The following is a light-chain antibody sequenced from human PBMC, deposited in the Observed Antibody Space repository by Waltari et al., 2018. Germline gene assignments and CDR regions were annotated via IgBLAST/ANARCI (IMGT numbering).Light chain of an antibody. Sequence: FMLTQPHSVSASPGKTVTISCTRRSGSIASNSVPWFQQRPGSAPTTVISEDNQRPSGVPDRFSGSIDSSSNSASLTISGLKTEDEADYYCQSYDTSNVIFGGGTKLTVL. CDR2: EDN. CDR3: QSYDTSNVI. J-gene: IGLJ2*01. V-gene: IGLV6-57*03. CDR1: SGSIASNS.